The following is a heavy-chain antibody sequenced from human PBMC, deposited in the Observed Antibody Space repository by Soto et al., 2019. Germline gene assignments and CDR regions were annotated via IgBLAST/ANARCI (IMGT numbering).Heavy chain of an antibody. D-gene: IGHD2-8*01. CDR3: ARGIMVLSVDY. CDR2: ISGYNGDT. J-gene: IGHJ4*02. V-gene: IGHV1-18*01. Sequence: QVQLVQSGTEVKKPGASVKVSCKASGYTFTTYGIHWVRQAPGQGLEWMGWISGYNGDTNYAQNLQGRVTMTTDTSTSTAYMELRSLRSDDTAVYYCARGIMVLSVDYWGQGTLVTVSP. CDR1: GYTFTTYG.